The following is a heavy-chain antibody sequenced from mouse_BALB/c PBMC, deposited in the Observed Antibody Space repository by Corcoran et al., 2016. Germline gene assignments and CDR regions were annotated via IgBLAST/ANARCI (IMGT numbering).Heavy chain of an antibody. J-gene: IGHJ1*01. V-gene: IGHV4-1*02. CDR2: INPDSSTV. CDR1: GFDLSRNW. D-gene: IGHD1-1*02. CDR3: ARRGGNYWYFGV. Sequence: EVKLLESGGGLVQPGGSLKLSCAASGFDLSRNWMCWVRQAPGKGLEWIGEINPDSSTVNYTPSLKDKFIISRDNAKNTLYLQMSKVRSEDTALYYCARRGGNYWYFGVWGAGTTVTVSS.